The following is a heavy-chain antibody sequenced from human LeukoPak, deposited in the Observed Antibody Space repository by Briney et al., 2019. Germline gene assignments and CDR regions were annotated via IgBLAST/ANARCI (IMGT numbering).Heavy chain of an antibody. CDR1: GYTFTNYD. CDR2: INPNSGGT. J-gene: IGHJ6*03. Sequence: ASVKVSCKASGYTFTNYDINWVRQAPGQGLEWMGWINPNSGGTNYAQKFQGRVTMTRDTSIGTAYMELSRLRSDDTALYYCARGTTLTTLPYYYYYMDVWGEGTTVTVSS. CDR3: ARGTTLTTLPYYYYYMDV. D-gene: IGHD4-17*01. V-gene: IGHV1-2*02.